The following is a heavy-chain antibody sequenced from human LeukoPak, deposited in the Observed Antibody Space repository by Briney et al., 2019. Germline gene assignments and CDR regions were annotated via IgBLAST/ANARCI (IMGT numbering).Heavy chain of an antibody. CDR3: TTELYCSGGICQAPYFDF. Sequence: PGGSLRLSCAASGFTFSNVWMSWVRQAPGKGLEWVGRIISNAAGGTTDYAAPVKGRFTISRDDSKNTLSLQMNSLKTEDTAVYYCTTELYCSGGICQAPYFDFWGQGTLVTVSS. CDR2: IISNAAGGTT. D-gene: IGHD2-15*01. J-gene: IGHJ4*02. V-gene: IGHV3-15*01. CDR1: GFTFSNVW.